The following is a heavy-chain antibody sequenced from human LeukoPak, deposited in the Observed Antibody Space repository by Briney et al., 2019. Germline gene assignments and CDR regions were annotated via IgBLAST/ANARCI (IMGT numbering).Heavy chain of an antibody. CDR1: GFTFSSYW. D-gene: IGHD3-10*01. CDR2: IKQDGSEK. CDR3: ARDLGHDVGENWFDP. J-gene: IGHJ5*02. Sequence: AGGSLRLSCAASGFTFSSYWMSWVRQAPGKGLEWVANIKQDGSEKYYVDSVKGRFTISRDNAKNSLYLQMNSLRAEDTAVYYCARDLGHDVGENWFDPWGQGTLVTVSS. V-gene: IGHV3-7*01.